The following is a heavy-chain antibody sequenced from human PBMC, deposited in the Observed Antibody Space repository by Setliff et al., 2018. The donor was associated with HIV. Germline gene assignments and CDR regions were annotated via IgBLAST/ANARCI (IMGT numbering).Heavy chain of an antibody. D-gene: IGHD3-3*01. V-gene: IGHV3-21*01. CDR2: ISDRSYI. CDR3: ARAQFYALDI. J-gene: IGHJ3*02. CDR1: GFTFSTYT. Sequence: GGSLRLSCAASGFTFSTYTMIWVRQAPGKGLEWVSSISDRSYIFYADLLKGRFTISRDNAKNSLFLQMNSLRAEDTALYYCARAQFYALDIWGQGTMVTVSS.